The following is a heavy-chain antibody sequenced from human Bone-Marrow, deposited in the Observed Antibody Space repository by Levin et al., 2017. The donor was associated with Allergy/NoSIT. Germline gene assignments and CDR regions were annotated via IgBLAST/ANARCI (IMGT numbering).Heavy chain of an antibody. CDR2: IYYSGST. J-gene: IGHJ4*02. CDR1: GGSISSYY. CDR3: ARAPNTVVHFDY. D-gene: IGHD4-11*01. Sequence: SQTLSLTCTVSGGSISSYYWSWIRQPPGKGLEWIGYIYYSGSTNYNPSLKSRVTISVDTSKNQFSLKLSSVTAADTAVYYCARAPNTVVHFDYWGQGTLVTVSS. V-gene: IGHV4-59*01.